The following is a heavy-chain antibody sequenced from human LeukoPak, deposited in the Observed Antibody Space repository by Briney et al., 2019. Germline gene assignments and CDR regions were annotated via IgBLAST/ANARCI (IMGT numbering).Heavy chain of an antibody. V-gene: IGHV4-59*11. Sequence: SETLSLTCTASGGSISGHYWSWIRQPPGKRLEWIGYIHSSGSTDYNPSLRSRLTMSVDTSKNQFSLKLDSVTAADTALYYCARGGWSLDFWGQGTMVTVSS. CDR1: GGSISGHY. CDR2: IHSSGST. J-gene: IGHJ3*01. D-gene: IGHD6-19*01. CDR3: ARGGWSLDF.